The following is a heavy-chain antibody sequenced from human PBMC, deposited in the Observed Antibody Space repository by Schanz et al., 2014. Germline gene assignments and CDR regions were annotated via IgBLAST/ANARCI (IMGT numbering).Heavy chain of an antibody. D-gene: IGHD1-1*01. J-gene: IGHJ4*02. V-gene: IGHV3-23*04. Sequence: EVQLVESGGGLVKPGGSLRLSCATSGFTLNNAWMNWVRQAPGKGLEWVSVIGVDGTTTYYADSVKGRFTISRDNSKNTLYLQMNSLRPEDTAVYYCARDRRNADLDYWGQGTLVTVSS. CDR3: ARDRRNADLDY. CDR1: GFTLNNAW. CDR2: IGVDGTTT.